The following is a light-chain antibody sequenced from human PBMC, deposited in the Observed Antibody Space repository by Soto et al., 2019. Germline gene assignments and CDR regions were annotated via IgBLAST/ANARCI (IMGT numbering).Light chain of an antibody. CDR1: QSVSSS. CDR3: QQYDTWPPENT. Sequence: EIMMTQSPATLSVSPGDTATLSCRASQSVSSSLAWFQQKPGQAPRLLIYGASTRATDIPARFSGSGSGTEFTLTISSLQSEDFAVYYCQQYDTWPPENTFGQGTKLEIK. V-gene: IGKV3-15*01. CDR2: GAS. J-gene: IGKJ2*01.